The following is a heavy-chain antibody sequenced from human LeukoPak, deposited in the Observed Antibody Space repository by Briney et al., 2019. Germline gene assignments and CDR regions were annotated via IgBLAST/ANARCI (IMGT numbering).Heavy chain of an antibody. J-gene: IGHJ4*02. Sequence: GGSLRLSCAASGFTFSKYWMLWVRQAPGKGLESVSRINTDGTVATYADSVKSRFTVSRDNADNTMFLKMNSVRDEDTAVYYCATKQWLAPPPDSWGQGTPGTVSS. D-gene: IGHD6-19*01. V-gene: IGHV3-74*01. CDR1: GFTFSKYW. CDR3: ATKQWLAPPPDS. CDR2: INTDGTVA.